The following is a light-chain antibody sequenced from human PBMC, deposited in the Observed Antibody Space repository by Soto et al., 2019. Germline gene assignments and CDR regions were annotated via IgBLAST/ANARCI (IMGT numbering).Light chain of an antibody. CDR2: EVS. Sequence: QSVLTQPASLSGSPGQSITISCTGTSSDIGAYDYVSWFQQHPGKAPKLMISEVSDRPSGISSRFSGSKSGNTASLTISGLQTEDEADYYCSSYTSSSTLFGTGTKLTVL. CDR1: SSDIGAYDY. V-gene: IGLV2-14*01. CDR3: SSYTSSSTL. J-gene: IGLJ1*01.